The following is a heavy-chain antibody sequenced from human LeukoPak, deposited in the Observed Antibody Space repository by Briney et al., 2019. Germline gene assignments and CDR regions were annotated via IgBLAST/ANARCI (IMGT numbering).Heavy chain of an antibody. J-gene: IGHJ4*02. V-gene: IGHV1-8*01. CDR1: GYSFTNYD. CDR2: MNPNSGTV. Sequence: ASVKVSCKASGYSFTNYDINWVRQATGHGLEWMGWMNPNSGTVGYAQKFQGRVTMTRNASIGAAYMELSSLTSEDAAVYYCTRGASDYWGENYFDYWGQGSLVTVSS. D-gene: IGHD7-27*01. CDR3: TRGASDYWGENYFDY.